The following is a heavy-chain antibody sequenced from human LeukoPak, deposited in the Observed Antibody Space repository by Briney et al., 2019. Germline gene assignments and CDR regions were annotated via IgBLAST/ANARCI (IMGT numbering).Heavy chain of an antibody. CDR2: ISSGSSTI. CDR1: GFTVSTYN. J-gene: IGHJ4*02. V-gene: IGHV3-48*01. D-gene: IGHD3-10*01. Sequence: PGGSLRLSCADSGFTVSTYNMNWVRLAPGKGLEWVSYISSGSSTIYYADSVKGRFTISRDDAKNSLYLQMNSLRAEDSAVYYCARDEFYGWGQGTLVTVSS. CDR3: ARDEFYG.